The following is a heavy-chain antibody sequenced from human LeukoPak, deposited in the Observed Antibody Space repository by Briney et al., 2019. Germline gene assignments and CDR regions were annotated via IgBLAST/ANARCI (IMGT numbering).Heavy chain of an antibody. J-gene: IGHJ4*02. Sequence: GGSLRLSCAASGFTFSSHTMNWVRQAPGKGLQWVSSIRGGGAPVYADSVKGRFTISRDDFKSTVFLQMDSLRPEDTAVYYCARDLGSEIDYWGQGTLVTVSS. CDR3: ARDLGSEIDY. CDR2: IRGGGAP. CDR1: GFTFSSHT. D-gene: IGHD3-10*01. V-gene: IGHV3-23*01.